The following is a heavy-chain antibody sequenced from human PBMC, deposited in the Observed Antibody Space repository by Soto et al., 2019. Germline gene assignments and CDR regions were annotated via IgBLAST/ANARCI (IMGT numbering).Heavy chain of an antibody. V-gene: IGHV4-31*03. D-gene: IGHD2-21*02. CDR3: ARVCGGDCHNGMDV. CDR2: IYYSRST. Sequence: QVQLQESGPGLVKPSQTLSLTCTVSGGSISSGGYYWSWIRQHPGKRLEWIGYIYYSRSTYYNPSLKSRFTISVDTSKNQFFLKLSPGTAADTAVYYCARVCGGDCHNGMDVWGQGTTVTVSS. CDR1: GGSISSGGYY. J-gene: IGHJ6*02.